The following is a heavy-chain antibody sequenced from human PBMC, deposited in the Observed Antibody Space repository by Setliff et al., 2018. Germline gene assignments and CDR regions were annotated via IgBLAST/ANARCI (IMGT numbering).Heavy chain of an antibody. CDR2: IKSDGSHT. J-gene: IGHJ4*02. V-gene: IGHV3-74*01. Sequence: GGSLRLSCAASGFTFRNYYMHWVRQVPGKGLMWVSYIKSDGSHTAYADSVKGRLTISRDNAKNTLYLQMNSLEAEDTAVYYCARGGCSATSCLDYWGQGILVTVSS. CDR1: GFTFRNYY. CDR3: ARGGCSATSCLDY. D-gene: IGHD2-2*01.